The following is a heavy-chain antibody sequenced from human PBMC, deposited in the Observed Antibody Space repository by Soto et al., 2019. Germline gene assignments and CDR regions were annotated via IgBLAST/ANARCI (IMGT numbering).Heavy chain of an antibody. CDR1: HYNFARYG. CDR3: ARNYYDSSDRDYLDY. CDR2: INPITGGT. V-gene: IGHV1-2*02. Sequence: ASVKVSCKASHYNFARYGISWVRQAPGQGLEWMGWINPITGGTNYAPKFQGRVTMTRDTSITTAYMELSRLRSDETAVYYCARNYYDSSDRDYLDYWGQGTPVTVSS. J-gene: IGHJ4*02. D-gene: IGHD3-22*01.